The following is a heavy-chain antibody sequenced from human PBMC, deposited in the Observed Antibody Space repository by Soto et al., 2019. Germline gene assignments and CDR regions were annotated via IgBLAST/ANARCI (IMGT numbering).Heavy chain of an antibody. V-gene: IGHV1-69*13. Sequence: SVKVSCKASGGIFTRYDIRWVRQAPGQGLEWMGAIIPIFDTANYAQKFQGRLTITADATTSSAYMELSSLSSEDTAIYYCAINEGRDVYNFDYWGQGTLVTVYS. CDR3: AINEGRDVYNFDY. D-gene: IGHD2-15*01. CDR2: IIPIFDTA. CDR1: GGIFTRYD. J-gene: IGHJ4*02.